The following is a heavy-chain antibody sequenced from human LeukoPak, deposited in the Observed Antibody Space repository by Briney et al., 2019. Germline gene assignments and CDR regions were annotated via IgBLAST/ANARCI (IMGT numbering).Heavy chain of an antibody. D-gene: IGHD3-3*01. CDR1: GGSISSYY. Sequence: SETLSLTCTVSGGSISSYYWSWIRQPPGKGLEWIGYLYYSGSTNYNPSLKSRVTISVDTSKNQFSLKLSSVTAADTAVYYCARAPSFDYFDYWGQGTLVTVSS. CDR3: ARAPSFDYFDY. V-gene: IGHV4-59*08. J-gene: IGHJ4*02. CDR2: LYYSGST.